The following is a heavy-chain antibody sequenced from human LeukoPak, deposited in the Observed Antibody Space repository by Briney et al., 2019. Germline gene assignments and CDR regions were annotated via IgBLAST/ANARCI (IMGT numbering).Heavy chain of an antibody. CDR3: ARGGGGGNWFDP. Sequence: GGSLRLSCAASGNYWMHWVRQAPGKGLVWVSHINSDGSTTTYADSVKGRFTISRDSAKNTLYLQMNSLRVEDTAVYYCARGGGGGNWFDPWGQGTLVTVSS. CDR2: INSDGSTT. V-gene: IGHV3-74*01. CDR1: GNYW. J-gene: IGHJ5*02. D-gene: IGHD3-16*01.